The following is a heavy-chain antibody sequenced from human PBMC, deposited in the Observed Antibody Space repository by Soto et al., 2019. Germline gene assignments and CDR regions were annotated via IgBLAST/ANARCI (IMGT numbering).Heavy chain of an antibody. Sequence: LSLTCAVYGGSFSGYFWTWVRQAPGKGLEWIGEINHSGRTNTNPSLKSRISTSVDTSKNQFSLRLSSVTAADTAFYYCARGPRCINTSCSNDFYHFGLDVWGQGTSVTVSS. CDR2: INHSGRT. V-gene: IGHV4-34*01. D-gene: IGHD2-2*01. J-gene: IGHJ6*02. CDR3: ARGPRCINTSCSNDFYHFGLDV. CDR1: GGSFSGYF.